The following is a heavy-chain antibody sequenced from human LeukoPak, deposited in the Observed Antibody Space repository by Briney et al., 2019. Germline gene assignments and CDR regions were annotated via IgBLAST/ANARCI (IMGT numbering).Heavy chain of an antibody. J-gene: IGHJ4*02. CDR2: ISYDGSNK. CDR1: GFTFSSYG. V-gene: IGHV3-30*18. D-gene: IGHD4-17*01. CDR3: AKDSSRKVTTPGGFGY. Sequence: GGSLRLSCAASGFTFSSYGMHWVRQAPGKGLEWVAVISYDGSNKYYADSVKGRFTISRDNSKNTLYLQVNSLRAEDTAVYYCAKDSSRKVTTPGGFGYWGQGTLVTVSS.